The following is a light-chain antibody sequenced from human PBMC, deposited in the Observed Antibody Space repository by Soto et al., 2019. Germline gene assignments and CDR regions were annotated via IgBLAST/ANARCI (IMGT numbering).Light chain of an antibody. CDR3: QHYNSYST. Sequence: DIQMTQSPSTLSASVGDRVTITCRASQSISSWLAWYQQKPGKAPKLLIYKASSLESGVPSRFSGSGSGTEVTLTISSLQPDDFATYYCQHYNSYSTFGQGTKVEIK. CDR1: QSISSW. V-gene: IGKV1-5*03. J-gene: IGKJ1*01. CDR2: KAS.